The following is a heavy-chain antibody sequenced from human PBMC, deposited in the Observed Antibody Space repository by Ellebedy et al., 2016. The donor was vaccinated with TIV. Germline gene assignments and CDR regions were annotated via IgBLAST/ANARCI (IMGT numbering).Heavy chain of an antibody. CDR1: GFAISNYP. CDR2: ISLDGTNT. D-gene: IGHD3-10*01. V-gene: IGHV3-30-3*01. CDR3: AREPRRRIGSDYGFDV. Sequence: GESLKISCVASGFAISNYPMYWVRQAPGKGLDWVALISLDGTNTDYADSVKGRFTISRDNSKNTLYLDMGSLRLDDAALYYCAREPRRRIGSDYGFDVWGQGTTVTVSS. J-gene: IGHJ6*02.